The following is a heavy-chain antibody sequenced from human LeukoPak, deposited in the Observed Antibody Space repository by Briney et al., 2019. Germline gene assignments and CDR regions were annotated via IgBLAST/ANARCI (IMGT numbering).Heavy chain of an antibody. D-gene: IGHD2-2*01. CDR2: INPNSGGT. Sequence: HWASVKVSCKASGYTSTSYYMHWVRQAPGQGLEWMGWINPNSGGTNYAQTFQGRVTMTRDTSISTAYMELSRLRSDDTAVYYCAREVPATVWTEWGLDYWGQGTLVTVSS. CDR3: AREVPATVWTEWGLDY. V-gene: IGHV1-2*02. J-gene: IGHJ4*02. CDR1: GYTSTSYY.